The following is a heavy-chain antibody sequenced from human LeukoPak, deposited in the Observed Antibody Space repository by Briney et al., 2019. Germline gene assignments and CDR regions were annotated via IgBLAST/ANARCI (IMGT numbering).Heavy chain of an antibody. CDR1: GGSISSYY. J-gene: IGHJ6*03. CDR3: ARTTEGYCSRTSCYGGDYYYYMDV. Sequence: PSATLSLTCTVSGGSISSYYWSWIRQPAGKGLEWIGRIYTSGSTNYNPSLKSRVTMSVDTSKNQFSLKLSSVTAADTAVYYCARTTEGYCSRTSCYGGDYYYYMDVWGKGTTVTVSS. D-gene: IGHD2-2*01. CDR2: IYTSGST. V-gene: IGHV4-4*07.